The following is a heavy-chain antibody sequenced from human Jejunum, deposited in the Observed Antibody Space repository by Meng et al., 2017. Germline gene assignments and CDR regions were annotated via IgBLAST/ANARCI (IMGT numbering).Heavy chain of an antibody. J-gene: IGHJ4*02. Sequence: GGSLSRSRAASGFTLSSYSMNWVRQAPRKGLEWVSSISSTSSSIYYAGSVKGRFTISRDNARNSLFLRMNSPKAEDTAVCYCAKTKSNSWPLWGQGTLVTVSS. CDR1: GFTLSSYS. D-gene: IGHD4-11*01. CDR3: AKTKSNSWPL. V-gene: IGHV3-21*01. CDR2: ISSTSSSI.